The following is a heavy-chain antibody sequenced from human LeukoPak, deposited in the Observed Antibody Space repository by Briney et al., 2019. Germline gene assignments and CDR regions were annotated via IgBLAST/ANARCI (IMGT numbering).Heavy chain of an antibody. J-gene: IGHJ4*02. CDR1: GFTVSSNY. D-gene: IGHD5-12*01. CDR3: ARDFGGLRYFDY. Sequence: SLRLSCAASGFTVSSNYMSWVRQAPGVGLEWVSVIYSGGSTYYADSVKGRFTISRDNSKNTLYLQMNSLRAEDTAVYYCARDFGGLRYFDYWGQGTLVTVS. CDR2: IYSGGST. V-gene: IGHV3-66*02.